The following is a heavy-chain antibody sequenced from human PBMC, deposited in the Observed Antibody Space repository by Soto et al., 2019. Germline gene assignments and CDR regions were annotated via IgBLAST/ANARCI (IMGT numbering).Heavy chain of an antibody. Sequence: QVQQVPSGAEVKKPGSSVQISCKASGGTFRVYSFSWVRQAPGQGLEWMAGITPLFDTINYAPKFQGRVKVTGDESTTTAYMELSGLGSEDTAVYYCACTRYFYDSSGPYGFDIWGQGAMVTVS. CDR3: ACTRYFYDSSGPYGFDI. J-gene: IGHJ3*02. V-gene: IGHV1-69*01. D-gene: IGHD3-22*01. CDR1: GGTFRVYS. CDR2: ITPLFDTI.